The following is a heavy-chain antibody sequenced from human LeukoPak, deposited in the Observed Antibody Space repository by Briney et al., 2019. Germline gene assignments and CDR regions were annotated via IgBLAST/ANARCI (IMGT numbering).Heavy chain of an antibody. D-gene: IGHD5-18*01. CDR1: GYSFTSYW. CDR2: IYPGDSDT. V-gene: IGHV5-51*01. CDR3: ARPVYTAMVLNYFDY. Sequence: GESLKISCKGSGYSFTSYWIGWVRQMPGKGLEWMGIIYPGDSDTRYSPSFQGQVTISADKSISTAYLQWSSLKASDTAMYYCARPVYTAMVLNYFDYWGQGTLVTVSS. J-gene: IGHJ4*02.